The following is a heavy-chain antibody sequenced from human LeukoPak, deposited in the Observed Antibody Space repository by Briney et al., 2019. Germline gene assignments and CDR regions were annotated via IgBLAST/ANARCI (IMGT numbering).Heavy chain of an antibody. Sequence: SETLSLTCAVYGGSFSGYYWSWIRQPPGRGLEWIGEINHSGSTNYNPSLKSRVTISVDTSKNQFSLKLSSVTAADTAVYYCARRYQLLYGNWSDPWGQGTLVTVSS. CDR2: INHSGST. CDR1: GGSFSGYY. CDR3: ARRYQLLYGNWSDP. J-gene: IGHJ5*02. V-gene: IGHV4-34*01. D-gene: IGHD2-2*02.